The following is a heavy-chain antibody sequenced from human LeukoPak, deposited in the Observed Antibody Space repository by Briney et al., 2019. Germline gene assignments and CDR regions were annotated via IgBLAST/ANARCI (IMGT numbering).Heavy chain of an antibody. CDR1: GFTFGDYP. CDR2: INSNGGSI. V-gene: IGHV3-9*01. CDR3: AKDGRFSGSPYFYYMDV. D-gene: IGHD1-26*01. J-gene: IGHJ6*03. Sequence: GGSLRLSCVASGFTFGDYPMHWVRQVPGKGLEWGSGINSNGGSIGYADSVKGRFTISRDNAKNSLYLQMNSLRAEGTALYYCAKDGRFSGSPYFYYMDVWGKGTTITVS.